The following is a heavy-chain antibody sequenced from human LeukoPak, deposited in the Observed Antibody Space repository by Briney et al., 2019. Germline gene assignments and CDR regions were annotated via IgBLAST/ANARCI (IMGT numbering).Heavy chain of an antibody. D-gene: IGHD3-10*01. J-gene: IGHJ4*02. CDR3: ARGVLIAEFLFDY. CDR1: GGSMHGYY. Sequence: SETLSLTCTVSGGSMHGYYWSWIRQPPGKGLECIGYISYSGSTTHNPSLRSRGTISVDTSKNQFSLRLSSVTAGDTAVYHCARGVLIAEFLFDYWGQGALVTVSS. V-gene: IGHV4-59*01. CDR2: ISYSGST.